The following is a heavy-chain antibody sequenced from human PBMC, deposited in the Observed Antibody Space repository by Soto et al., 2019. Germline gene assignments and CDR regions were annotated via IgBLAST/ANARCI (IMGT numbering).Heavy chain of an antibody. Sequence: GGSLRLSCAASGFTFSNYAISWVRQAPGKGLEWVSGISSSSGGGTYYADSVKGRFTISRDNSKNTVHLQMNSLRAEDTAAYFCAKDDRGGGGYYLFDYWGQGTLVTVSS. D-gene: IGHD3-22*01. CDR2: ISSSSGGGT. CDR3: AKDDRGGGGYYLFDY. V-gene: IGHV3-23*01. CDR1: GFTFSNYA. J-gene: IGHJ4*02.